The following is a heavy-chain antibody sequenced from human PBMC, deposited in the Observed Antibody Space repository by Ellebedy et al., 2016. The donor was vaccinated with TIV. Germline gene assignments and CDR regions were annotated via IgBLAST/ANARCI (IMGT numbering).Heavy chain of an antibody. CDR2: VWPGDSDA. Sequence: GESLKISCKGSGYKFTNYWIGWVRQTPGNGLEWMWNVWPGDSDARYSPSFQGQVTISVDKSISTAYLQWSSLRASDSAMYYCARQGGSYWANLDSWGQGTLVTVSS. J-gene: IGHJ4*02. CDR1: GYKFTNYW. CDR3: ARQGGSYWANLDS. D-gene: IGHD1-26*01. V-gene: IGHV5-51*01.